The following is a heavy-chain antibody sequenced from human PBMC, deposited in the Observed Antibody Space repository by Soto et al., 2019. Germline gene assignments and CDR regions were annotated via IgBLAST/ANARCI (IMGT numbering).Heavy chain of an antibody. J-gene: IGHJ4*02. CDR3: ARASPGIAVAGIPYYFDY. D-gene: IGHD6-19*01. CDR2: IIPIFGTA. V-gene: IGHV1-69*01. Sequence: QVQLVQSGAEVKKPGSSVKVSCKASGGTFSSYAISWVRQAPGQGLEWMGGIIPIFGTANYAQKFQGRVTITADESTSTAYRELSSLRSEDTAVYYCARASPGIAVAGIPYYFDYWGQGTLVTVSS. CDR1: GGTFSSYA.